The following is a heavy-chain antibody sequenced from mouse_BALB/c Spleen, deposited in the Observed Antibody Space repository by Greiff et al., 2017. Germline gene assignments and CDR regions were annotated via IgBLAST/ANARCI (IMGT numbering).Heavy chain of an antibody. CDR1: GYTFTSYW. CDR3: ARDDGYDGGAY. CDR2: INPSTGYT. D-gene: IGHD2-2*01. V-gene: IGHV1-7*01. J-gene: IGHJ3*01. Sequence: VKLMESGAELAKPGASVKMSCKASGYTFTSYWMHWVKQRPGQGLEWIGYINPSTGYTEYNQKFKDKATLTADKSSSTAYMQLSSLTSEDSAVYYCARDDGYDGGAYWGQGTLVTVSA.